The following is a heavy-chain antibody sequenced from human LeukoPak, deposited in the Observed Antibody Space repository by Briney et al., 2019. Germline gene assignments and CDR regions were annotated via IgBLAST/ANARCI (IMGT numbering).Heavy chain of an antibody. J-gene: IGHJ4*02. D-gene: IGHD6-19*01. CDR3: TRDQPSSGWGFDS. Sequence: GGSLRLSCAASGFTVSSNYMSWVRHAPGKGLERVANINGRGFSIHYADSIKGRFTISRDNTKDLLYLQMTSLRADDTALYYCTRDQPSSGWGFDSWGRGTLVIVSS. CDR2: INGRGFSI. CDR1: GFTVSSNY. V-gene: IGHV3-21*06.